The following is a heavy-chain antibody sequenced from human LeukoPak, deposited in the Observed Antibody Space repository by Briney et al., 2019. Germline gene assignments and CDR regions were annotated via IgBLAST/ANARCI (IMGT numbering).Heavy chain of an antibody. CDR2: SSHSGST. V-gene: IGHV4-34*01. D-gene: IGHD1-7*01. CDR3: ARVTIAGTTWDYFDY. Sequence: PSETLSLTCVVHRGSFFGYQWSWIRQPPGKGLEWIGESSHSGSTSYNPSLKSRVTISVDTSKNQFSLKLNFVTAADTAVYYCARVTIAGTTWDYFDYWGQGSLVTVSS. CDR1: RGSFFGYQ. J-gene: IGHJ4*02.